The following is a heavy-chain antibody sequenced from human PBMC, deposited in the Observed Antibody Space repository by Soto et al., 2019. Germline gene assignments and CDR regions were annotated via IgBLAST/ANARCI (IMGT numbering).Heavy chain of an antibody. V-gene: IGHV3-7*01. CDR2: IKQDGSEK. Sequence: FLRLSCAASGFTFSSYWMSWVRQAPGKGLEWVANIKQDGSEKYYVGSVKGRFTISRDNAKNSLYLQMNSLRAEDTAVYYCARDWEDYGDPLPGYWGQGTLVTVSS. D-gene: IGHD4-17*01. J-gene: IGHJ4*02. CDR3: ARDWEDYGDPLPGY. CDR1: GFTFSSYW.